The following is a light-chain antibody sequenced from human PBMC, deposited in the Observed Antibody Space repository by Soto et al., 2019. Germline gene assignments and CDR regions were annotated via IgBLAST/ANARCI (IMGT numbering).Light chain of an antibody. J-gene: IGKJ2*01. CDR3: QQGHNWPLT. Sequence: EIEMTQSPATLSLSPGERAALSCRASQGISSEFSWYQQKPGQPPRLLIYGASTRATGVPARFTGSGSGSDFTLTISGLQSEDFAVYYCQQGHNWPLTFGQGTRLEI. CDR1: QGISSE. CDR2: GAS. V-gene: IGKV3-15*01.